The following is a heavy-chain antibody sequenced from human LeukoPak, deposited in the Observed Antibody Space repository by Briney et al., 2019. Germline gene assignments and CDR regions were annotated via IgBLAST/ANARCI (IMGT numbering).Heavy chain of an antibody. J-gene: IGHJ6*02. V-gene: IGHV3-74*01. D-gene: IGHD2/OR15-2a*01. CDR1: GFSFSSYS. Sequence: GGSLRLSCAASGFSFSSYSMHWLRQAPGKGLVWVSRISTDGSTTTYADSVKGRFTISRDNGKNTLYLQMNSLIAEDTAVYYCASYLPSIPSGMDVWGQGTTVTVSS. CDR3: ASYLPSIPSGMDV. CDR2: ISTDGSTT.